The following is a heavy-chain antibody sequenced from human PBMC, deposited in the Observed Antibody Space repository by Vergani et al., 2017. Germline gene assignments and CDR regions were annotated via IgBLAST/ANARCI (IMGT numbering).Heavy chain of an antibody. V-gene: IGHV3-9*01. J-gene: IGHJ6*02. CDR2: ISSNSGSI. CDR3: AREGYSFAVYYYYGMDV. Sequence: EVQLLESGGGLVQPGGSLRLSCAASGFTFSSYAMHWVRQAPGKGLEWVSGISSNSGSIGYADSVKGRFTISRDNAKNSLYLQMNSLRAEDTALYYCAREGYSFAVYYYYGMDVGGQGTTVTVSS. D-gene: IGHD5-18*01. CDR1: GFTFSSYA.